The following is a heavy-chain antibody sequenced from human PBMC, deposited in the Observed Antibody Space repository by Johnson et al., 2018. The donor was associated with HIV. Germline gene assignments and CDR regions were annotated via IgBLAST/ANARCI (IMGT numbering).Heavy chain of an antibody. D-gene: IGHD3-10*01. CDR2: ISWNSGSI. V-gene: IGHV3-9*01. Sequence: VQLVESGGGLVQPGRSLRLSCAASGFTFDDYAMHWVRQAPGKGLEWVSGISWNSGSIGYADSVKGRFTISRDNAKNSLYLQRNSLRAEDTAVYYCARHRAAVLWFREGDTFDIWGQGTMVTVSS. CDR3: ARHRAAVLWFREGDTFDI. CDR1: GFTFDDYA. J-gene: IGHJ3*02.